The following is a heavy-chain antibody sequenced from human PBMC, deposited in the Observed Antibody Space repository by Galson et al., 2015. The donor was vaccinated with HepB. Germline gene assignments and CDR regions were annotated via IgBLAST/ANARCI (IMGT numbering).Heavy chain of an antibody. CDR1: GYTFTSYA. CDR2: INAGNGNT. CDR3: ARNSGYYGSGSYYNRNYYYYMDV. D-gene: IGHD3-10*01. V-gene: IGHV1-3*01. J-gene: IGHJ6*03. Sequence: SVKVSCKASGYTFTSYAMHWVRQAPRQRLEWMGWINAGNGNTKYSQKSQGRVTITRDTSASTAYMELSSLRSEDTAVYYCARNSGYYGSGSYYNRNYYYYMDVWGKGTTVTVSS.